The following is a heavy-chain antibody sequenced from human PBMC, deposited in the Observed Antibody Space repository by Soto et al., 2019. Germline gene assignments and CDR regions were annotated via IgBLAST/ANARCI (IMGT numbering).Heavy chain of an antibody. J-gene: IGHJ4*02. D-gene: IGHD3-10*01. Sequence: GASVKVSCKASGGTFSSYAISWVRQAPGQGLEWMGGIIPIFGTANYAQKFQGRVTTTADESTSTAYMELSSLRSEDTAVYYCARDLGSGTTGGYWGQGTLVTVSS. V-gene: IGHV1-69*13. CDR1: GGTFSSYA. CDR2: IIPIFGTA. CDR3: ARDLGSGTTGGY.